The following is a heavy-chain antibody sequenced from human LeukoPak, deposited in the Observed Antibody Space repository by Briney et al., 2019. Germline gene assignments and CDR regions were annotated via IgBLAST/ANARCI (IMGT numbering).Heavy chain of an antibody. D-gene: IGHD4-17*01. Sequence: PSETLSLTCAVCGGSFRRYYWSWNRQPPAKGLEWIGEISHSGSTNHNPSLTSRVTISVDTTKSQFSLKLSSVIAADTAVYYCAYGDYNLFDYLGQGTLVTVSS. CDR1: GGSFRRYY. V-gene: IGHV4-34*01. CDR2: ISHSGST. J-gene: IGHJ4*02. CDR3: AYGDYNLFDY.